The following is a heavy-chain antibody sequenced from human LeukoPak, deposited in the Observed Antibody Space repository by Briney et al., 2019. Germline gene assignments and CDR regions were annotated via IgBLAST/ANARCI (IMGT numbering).Heavy chain of an antibody. CDR1: RFTFSSYW. Sequence: GGSLRLSCAASRFTFSSYWMSWVRQAPGKGLEWVANIKQDGSEKYYVDSVKGRFTISRDNAKNSLYLQLNSLRAEDTAVYYCARARGGYDFDYWGQGTLVAVSS. J-gene: IGHJ4*02. CDR3: ARARGGYDFDY. V-gene: IGHV3-7*03. CDR2: IKQDGSEK. D-gene: IGHD5-12*01.